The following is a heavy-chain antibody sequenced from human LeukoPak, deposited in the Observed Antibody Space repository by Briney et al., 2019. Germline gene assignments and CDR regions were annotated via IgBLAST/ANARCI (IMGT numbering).Heavy chain of an antibody. V-gene: IGHV1-2*06. D-gene: IGHD3-22*01. Sequence: ASVTVSCKASGYTFTGYYMHWVRQAPGQGLEWMGRINPNSGGTNYAQKFQGRVTMTRDTSISTAYMELSRLRSDDTAVYYCARLPTDYYDSSGYTYWGQGTLVTVSS. CDR1: GYTFTGYY. CDR2: INPNSGGT. J-gene: IGHJ4*02. CDR3: ARLPTDYYDSSGYTY.